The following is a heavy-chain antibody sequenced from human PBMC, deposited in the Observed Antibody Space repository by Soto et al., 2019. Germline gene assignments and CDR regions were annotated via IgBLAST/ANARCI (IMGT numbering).Heavy chain of an antibody. J-gene: IGHJ5*02. CDR3: ARKDYYYDTSDVGWFDP. D-gene: IGHD3-22*01. CDR2: IKPDGSEK. CDR1: GFILSTSW. Sequence: EVRLVESGGDLVRPGGSLRLSCVASGFILSTSWMTWVRQAPGKGLEWVATIKPDGSEKYYVESVKGRFTISRDNAQNSLYLQMNSLRADDTAVYYCARKDYYYDTSDVGWFDPWGQGTLVTVSS. V-gene: IGHV3-7*05.